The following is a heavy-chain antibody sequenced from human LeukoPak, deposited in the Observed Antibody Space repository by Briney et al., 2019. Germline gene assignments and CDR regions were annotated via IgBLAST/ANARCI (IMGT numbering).Heavy chain of an antibody. CDR3: ARDPRYNWNYGSGWYFDL. CDR2: IIPIFGTA. D-gene: IGHD1-7*01. Sequence: ASVKVSCKASGGTFSSYAISWVRQAPGQGLEWMGGIIPIFGTANYAQKFQGRVTITADKSTSTAYMELSSLRSEDTAVYYCARDPRYNWNYGSGWYFDLWGRGTLVIVSS. J-gene: IGHJ2*01. CDR1: GGTFSSYA. V-gene: IGHV1-69*06.